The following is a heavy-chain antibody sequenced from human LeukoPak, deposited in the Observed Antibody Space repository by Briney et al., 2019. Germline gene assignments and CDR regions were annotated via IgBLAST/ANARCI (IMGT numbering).Heavy chain of an antibody. V-gene: IGHV3-49*04. Sequence: PGGSLRLSCTASGFTFGDYAMSWVRQAPGKGLEWVGFIRSKAYGGTTEYAASVKGRFTISRDDSKSIAYLQMNSLKTEDTAVYYCTSSGQELAAAGNLRYYYYYYGMDVWGQGTTVTVSS. J-gene: IGHJ6*02. CDR2: IRSKAYGGTT. D-gene: IGHD6-13*01. CDR3: TSSGQELAAAGNLRYYYYYYGMDV. CDR1: GFTFGDYA.